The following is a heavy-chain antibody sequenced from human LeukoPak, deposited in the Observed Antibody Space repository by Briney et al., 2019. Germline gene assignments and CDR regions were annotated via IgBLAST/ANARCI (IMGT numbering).Heavy chain of an antibody. Sequence: ASVKVSCKASGYTFSSYYMHWVRQAPGQGLEWMGIINPSGSTSNAQKFQGRVTMTRDMSTTTVYMELSSLRSEDTAVYYCARVQRSGSYYNDYWGQGTLVTVSS. V-gene: IGHV1-46*01. CDR1: GYTFSSYY. CDR3: ARVQRSGSYYNDY. D-gene: IGHD3-10*01. CDR2: INPSGST. J-gene: IGHJ4*02.